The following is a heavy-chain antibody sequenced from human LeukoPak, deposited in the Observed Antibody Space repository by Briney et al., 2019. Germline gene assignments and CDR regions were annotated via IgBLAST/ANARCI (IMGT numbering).Heavy chain of an antibody. CDR1: GFTFSSYA. CDR3: AKISAYSSSSHFDY. Sequence: PGGSLRLSCAASGFTFSSYAVSWVRQAPGKGLEWVSAISGSGGSTYYADSVKGRFTISRDNSKNTLYLQMNSLRAEDTAVYYCAKISAYSSSSHFDYWGQGTLVTVSS. D-gene: IGHD6-6*01. CDR2: ISGSGGST. V-gene: IGHV3-23*01. J-gene: IGHJ4*02.